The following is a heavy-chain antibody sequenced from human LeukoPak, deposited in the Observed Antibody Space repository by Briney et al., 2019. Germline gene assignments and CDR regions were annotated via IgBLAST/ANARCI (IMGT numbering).Heavy chain of an antibody. J-gene: IGHJ4*02. CDR2: IYASGST. CDR1: GGSISTFY. D-gene: IGHD2-8*02. CDR3: ARDRWGVLYYFDY. V-gene: IGHV4-4*07. Sequence: SETLSLTCTVSGGSISTFYWSWIRQPAGKGLEWIGRIYASGSTNYNPSLESRVTMSVDTSKNQFSVKLTSVTAADTAVYYCARDRWGVLYYFDYWGQGTLVTVSS.